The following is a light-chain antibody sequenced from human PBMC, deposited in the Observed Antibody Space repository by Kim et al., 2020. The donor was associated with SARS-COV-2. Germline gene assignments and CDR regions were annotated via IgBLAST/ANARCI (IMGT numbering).Light chain of an antibody. J-gene: IGKJ1*01. V-gene: IGKV3-20*01. CDR1: QSVSRSN. Sequence: ENVLTQSPGTLSLSPGERATLSCRASQSVSRSNLAWYQQKPGQAPTLLIYGAFIRATGIPDRFSGGGSGTDFTLTISRLEPEDFAVYYCQQYGSSPRTFGQGTKVDIK. CDR3: QQYGSSPRT. CDR2: GAF.